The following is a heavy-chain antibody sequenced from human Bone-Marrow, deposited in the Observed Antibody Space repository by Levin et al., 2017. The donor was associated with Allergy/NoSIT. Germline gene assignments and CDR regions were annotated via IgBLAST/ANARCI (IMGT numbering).Heavy chain of an antibody. V-gene: IGHV3-21*01. D-gene: IGHD2-21*02. CDR3: ARESCGGDCHFDY. CDR2: ISSSSSYI. CDR1: GFTFSSYS. Sequence: GGSLRLSCAASGFTFSSYSMNWVRQAPGKGLEWVSSISSSSSYIYYADSVKGRFTISRDNAKNSLYLQMNSLRAEDTAVYYCARESCGGDCHFDYWGQGTLVTVSS. J-gene: IGHJ4*02.